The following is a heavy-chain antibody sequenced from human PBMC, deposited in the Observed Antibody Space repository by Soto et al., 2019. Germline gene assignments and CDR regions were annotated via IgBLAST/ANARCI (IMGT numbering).Heavy chain of an antibody. V-gene: IGHV3-66*01. CDR3: ARDSSGWHDASDI. CDR1: GFTVSSNY. J-gene: IGHJ3*02. CDR2: IYSGGST. Sequence: GGSLRLSCAASGFTVSSNYMSWVRQAPGKGLEWVSVIYSGGSTYYADSVKGRFTISRDNSKNTLYLQMNSLRAEDTAVYYCARDSSGWHDASDIWGQGTMVTVSS. D-gene: IGHD6-19*01.